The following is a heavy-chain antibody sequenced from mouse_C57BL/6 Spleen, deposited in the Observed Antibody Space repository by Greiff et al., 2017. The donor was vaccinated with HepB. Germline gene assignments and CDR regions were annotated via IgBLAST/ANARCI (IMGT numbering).Heavy chain of an antibody. J-gene: IGHJ2*01. CDR2: INPNNGGT. CDR3: ARAERTTVFDY. CDR1: GYTFTDYN. Sequence: EVKLQESGPELVKPGASVKMSCKASGYTFTDYNMHWVKQSHGKSLEWIGYINPNNGGTSYNQKFKGKATLTGNKSSSTAYMELRSLTSEDSAVYYCARAERTTVFDYWGQGTTLTVSS. D-gene: IGHD1-1*01. V-gene: IGHV1-22*01.